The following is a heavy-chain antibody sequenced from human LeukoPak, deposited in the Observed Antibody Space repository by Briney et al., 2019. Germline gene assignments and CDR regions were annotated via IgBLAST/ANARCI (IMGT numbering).Heavy chain of an antibody. D-gene: IGHD2-15*01. CDR2: INPSGGNT. CDR3: ARDGGIGYCSGGSCEPGYYFDY. J-gene: IGHJ4*02. Sequence: ASVKVSCKASGYTFTSNYMHWVRQAPGQGLEWMGIINPSGGNTRYAQKFQGRVTMTRDTSTSTVHMELSGLRSEDTAVYYRARDGGIGYCSGGSCEPGYYFDYWGQGTLVTVSS. CDR1: GYTFTSNY. V-gene: IGHV1-46*01.